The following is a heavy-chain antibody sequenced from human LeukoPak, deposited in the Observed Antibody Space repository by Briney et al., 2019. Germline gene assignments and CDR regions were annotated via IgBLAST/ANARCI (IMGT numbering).Heavy chain of an antibody. Sequence: SETLSLTCTVSGGSISNYFWSWIRQPPGKGLEWVGYIYYSGSTYYNPSLKSRVTISVDTSKNQFSLKLSSVTAADTAVYYCATIPSGATVSDYWGQGTLVTVSS. CDR2: IYYSGST. J-gene: IGHJ4*02. D-gene: IGHD1-26*01. CDR3: ATIPSGATVSDY. V-gene: IGHV4-59*12. CDR1: GGSISNYF.